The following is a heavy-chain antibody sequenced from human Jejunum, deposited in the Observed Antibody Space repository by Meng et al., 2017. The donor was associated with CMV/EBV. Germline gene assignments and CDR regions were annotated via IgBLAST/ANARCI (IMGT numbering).Heavy chain of an antibody. CDR1: FPFSDHY. Sequence: FPFSDHYMHWVRQAPGEGLEWVAVISYDGIHISYLDSVKGRFTISRDNSKNTLYLQMNGLRSEDTAVYYCARDGDYCTNGVCYFDYWGQGTPVTVSS. J-gene: IGHJ4*02. V-gene: IGHV3-30*19. CDR2: ISYDGIHI. D-gene: IGHD2-8*01. CDR3: ARDGDYCTNGVCYFDY.